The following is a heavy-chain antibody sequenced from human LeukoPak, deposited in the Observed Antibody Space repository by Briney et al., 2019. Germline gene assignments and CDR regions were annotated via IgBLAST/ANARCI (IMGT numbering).Heavy chain of an antibody. Sequence: GGSLRLSCAASGFTFSGYSMNWVRQAPGKGLEWVSYISSSSSTIYYADSVKGRFTISRDNAKNSLYLQMNSLRAEDTAVYYCARVGLTYYYDSSGYNWFDPWGQGTLVTVSS. CDR3: ARVGLTYYYDSSGYNWFDP. V-gene: IGHV3-48*01. J-gene: IGHJ5*02. D-gene: IGHD3-22*01. CDR1: GFTFSGYS. CDR2: ISSSSSTI.